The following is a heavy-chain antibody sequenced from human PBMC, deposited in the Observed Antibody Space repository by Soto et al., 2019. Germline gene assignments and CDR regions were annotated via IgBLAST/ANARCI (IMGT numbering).Heavy chain of an antibody. V-gene: IGHV3-66*01. CDR2: IYSGGST. CDR1: GFTVSSNY. CDR3: ASVRLGLWFGELFYYYYMDV. D-gene: IGHD3-10*01. J-gene: IGHJ6*03. Sequence: EVQLVESGGGLVQPGGSLRLSCAASGFTVSSNYMSWVRQAPGKGLEWVSVIYSGGSTYYADSVKGRFTISRDNSKNTLYLQMNSLRAEDTAVYYCASVRLGLWFGELFYYYYMDVWGKGTTVTVSS.